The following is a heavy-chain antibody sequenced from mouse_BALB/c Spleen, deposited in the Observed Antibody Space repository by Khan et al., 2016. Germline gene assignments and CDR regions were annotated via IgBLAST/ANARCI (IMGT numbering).Heavy chain of an antibody. CDR2: ISYSGST. CDR3: ARSCGSSNAMDD. D-gene: IGHD1-1*01. V-gene: IGHV3-2*02. J-gene: IGHJ4*01. CDR1: GYLITSDYA. Sequence: EVQLQEAGPGLVKPSQSLSLTCTVTGYLITSDYAWNWIRQFPGNKLEWMGHISYSGSTSYNPSFKSRISNTRDTSKNQFFLQLSSATTEDAAAYYCARSCGSSNAMDDWGQGTSVTVSS.